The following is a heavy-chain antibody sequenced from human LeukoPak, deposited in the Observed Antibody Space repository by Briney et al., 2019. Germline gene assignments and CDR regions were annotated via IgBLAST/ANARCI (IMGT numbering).Heavy chain of an antibody. CDR3: ARHGKYYDSSGYYSAFNY. V-gene: IGHV4-4*09. CDR1: GGSISSYY. J-gene: IGHJ4*02. CDR2: IYTSGST. D-gene: IGHD3-22*01. Sequence: SETLSLTCTVSGGSISSYYWSWIRQPPGKGLEWIGYIYTSGSTNYNPSLKSRVTISVDTSKNQFSLKLSSVTAADTAVYYCARHGKYYDSSGYYSAFNYWGQGTLVTVSS.